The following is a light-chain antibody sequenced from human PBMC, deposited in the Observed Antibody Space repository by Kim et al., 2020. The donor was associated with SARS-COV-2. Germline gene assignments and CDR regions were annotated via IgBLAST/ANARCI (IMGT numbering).Light chain of an antibody. Sequence: QSVLTQPPSASGTPGQRVTISCSGSSSNIGSNYVYWYQQLPGTAPKLLIYRNNQRPSGVPDRFSGSKSGTSASLAISGLRSEDEADYYCAAWDDSLSGRWVFGGGNQLTVL. CDR2: RNN. CDR3: AAWDDSLSGRWV. CDR1: SSNIGSNY. V-gene: IGLV1-47*01. J-gene: IGLJ3*02.